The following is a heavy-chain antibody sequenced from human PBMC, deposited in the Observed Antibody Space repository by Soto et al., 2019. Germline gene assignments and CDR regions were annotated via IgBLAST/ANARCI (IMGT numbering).Heavy chain of an antibody. D-gene: IGHD2-21*02. CDR3: TKDVTGDIGADF. CDR2: IKTSGDTT. J-gene: IGHJ4*02. Sequence: GALRRTCTASGFACSNCAMSWVRQAPGKGLEWVSTIKTSGDTTFYADPVKGRFTTSRDDSKNTLYLQMNSLRAEDTATYYCTKDVTGDIGADFWGQGTQVTVSS. V-gene: IGHV3-23*05. CDR1: GFACSNCA.